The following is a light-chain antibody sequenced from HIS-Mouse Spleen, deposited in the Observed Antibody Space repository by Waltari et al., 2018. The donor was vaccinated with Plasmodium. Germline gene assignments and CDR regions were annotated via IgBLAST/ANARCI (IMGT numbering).Light chain of an antibody. Sequence: DIVMSQSPATLLVSPGERAPLACRARPSVSSNLAWYQQKPGQPPRLLISGASTRATGTPARLSGRVSGTEFTLTISSLQAGDFAVDYGQQYKNWSFALGPGTKVDIK. V-gene: IGKV3-15*01. J-gene: IGKJ3*01. CDR2: GAS. CDR1: PSVSSN. CDR3: QQYKNWSFA.